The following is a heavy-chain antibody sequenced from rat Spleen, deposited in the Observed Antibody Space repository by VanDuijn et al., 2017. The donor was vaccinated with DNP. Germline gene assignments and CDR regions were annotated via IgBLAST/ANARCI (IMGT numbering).Heavy chain of an antibody. Sequence: EVQLVESGGGLVQPGRSLKLSCAASGFTFSDYYMAWVRQAPTKGLEWVAYIGYDGGDTYNGDSVKGRFTISRDNAKRTQYLQMDSLRSEDTATYYCVTHPSWFGYWGQGVMVTVSS. CDR3: VTHPSWFGY. CDR2: IGYDGGDT. CDR1: GFTFSDYY. J-gene: IGHJ2*01. V-gene: IGHV5-7*01.